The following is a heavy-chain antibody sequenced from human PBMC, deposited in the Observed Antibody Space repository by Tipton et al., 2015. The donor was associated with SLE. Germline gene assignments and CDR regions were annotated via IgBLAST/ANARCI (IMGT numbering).Heavy chain of an antibody. CDR1: GGSISSSSYY. V-gene: IGHV4-39*07. CDR3: ARGTMLGDFWSGYLPRCDY. D-gene: IGHD3-3*01. J-gene: IGHJ4*02. CDR2: IYYSGST. Sequence: TLSLTCTVSGGSISSSSYYWGWIRQPPGKGLEWFGSIYYSGSTNYNPSLKSRVTISVDTSKNQFSLKLSSVTAADTAVYYCARGTMLGDFWSGYLPRCDYWGQGTLVTVSS.